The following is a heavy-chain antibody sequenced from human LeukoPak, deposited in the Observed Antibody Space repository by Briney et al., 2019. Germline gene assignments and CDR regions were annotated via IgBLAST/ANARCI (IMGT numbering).Heavy chain of an antibody. V-gene: IGHV3-30*02. CDR1: GFTFSDYG. D-gene: IGHD4-17*01. Sequence: GGSLRLSCAASGFTFSDYGMHWVRQAPGKGLKWVAFIRYDGSNEYYADSVKGRFTISRDNSKNTLYLQMNSLRVEDTAVYYCASDFYGHFDYWGQGTLVTVSS. CDR3: ASDFYGHFDY. J-gene: IGHJ4*02. CDR2: IRYDGSNE.